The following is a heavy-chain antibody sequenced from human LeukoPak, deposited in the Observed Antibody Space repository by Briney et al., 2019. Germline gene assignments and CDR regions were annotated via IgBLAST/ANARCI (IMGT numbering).Heavy chain of an antibody. J-gene: IGHJ3*02. Sequence: ASVKVSCKASGGTFSSYAISWVRQAPGQGLEWMGGIIPIFGTANYAQKFQGRVTITADESTSTAYMELSSLRSEDTAVYYCATGYDILTADDAFDIWGQGTMVTVSS. CDR1: GGTFSSYA. CDR3: ATGYDILTADDAFDI. D-gene: IGHD3-9*01. CDR2: IIPIFGTA. V-gene: IGHV1-69*13.